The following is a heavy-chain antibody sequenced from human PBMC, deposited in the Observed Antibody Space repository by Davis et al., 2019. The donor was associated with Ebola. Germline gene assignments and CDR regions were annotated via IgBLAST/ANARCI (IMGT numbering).Heavy chain of an antibody. CDR3: ARHYSTIWYHYDYFDF. CDR1: GFTFNINA. J-gene: IGHJ4*02. V-gene: IGHV3-23*01. CDR2: ISARGDHT. Sequence: PGGSLRLSCAASGFTFNINAIHWVRQAPGKGLEWVSAISARGDHTYYVDSVKGRFTISRDNSKNTVYLQMSSLRAEDTAVYYCARHYSTIWYHYDYFDFWGQGVLVTISS. D-gene: IGHD6-13*01.